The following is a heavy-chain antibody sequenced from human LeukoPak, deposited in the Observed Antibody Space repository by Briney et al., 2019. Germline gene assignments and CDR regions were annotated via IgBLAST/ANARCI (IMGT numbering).Heavy chain of an antibody. CDR2: ISGGGGST. D-gene: IGHD2-2*01. J-gene: IGHJ4*02. CDR1: GFTFSSYA. Sequence: GGSLRLSCAASGFTFSSYAMNWVRQAPGKGLEWVSAISGGGGSTYYTDSVKGRYTISRDNARNSLYLQMNSLRAEDTAVYYCARRYCSTTNCYAFDSWGQGTLVTVSS. CDR3: ARRYCSTTNCYAFDS. V-gene: IGHV3-23*01.